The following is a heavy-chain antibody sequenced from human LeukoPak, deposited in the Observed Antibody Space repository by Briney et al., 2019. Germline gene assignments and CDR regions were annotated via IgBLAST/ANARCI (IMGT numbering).Heavy chain of an antibody. V-gene: IGHV3-7*01. J-gene: IGHJ6*02. CDR1: GFTFSSYW. CDR2: IKQDGSEK. D-gene: IGHD6-19*01. CDR3: ARDGSSGWYWGNYYYGMDV. Sequence: GRSLRLSCAASGFTFSSYWMSWVRQAPGKGLEWVANIKQDGSEKYYVDSVKGRFTISRDNAKNSLYLQMNSLRAEDTAVYYCARDGSSGWYWGNYYYGMDVWGQGTTVTVSS.